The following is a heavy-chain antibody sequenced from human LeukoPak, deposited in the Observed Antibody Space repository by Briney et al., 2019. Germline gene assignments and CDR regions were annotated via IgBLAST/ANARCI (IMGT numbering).Heavy chain of an antibody. Sequence: NPSETLSLTCAVSGGSISSSNWWSWVRQAPGKGLEWIGEIWHSGNTNYNPSLKSRVTMSVDTSTNQFSLKLTSVTAADTAVYYCAKDRGNYRTDYWGQGTLVTVSS. CDR3: AKDRGNYRTDY. V-gene: IGHV4-4*02. CDR1: GGSISSSNW. D-gene: IGHD1-26*01. CDR2: IWHSGNT. J-gene: IGHJ4*02.